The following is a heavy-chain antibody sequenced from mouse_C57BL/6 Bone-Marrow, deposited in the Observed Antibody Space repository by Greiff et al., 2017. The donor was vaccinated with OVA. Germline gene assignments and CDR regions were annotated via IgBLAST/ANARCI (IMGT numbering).Heavy chain of an antibody. CDR3: VRQLRYWYFDV. Sequence: EVMLVESGGGLVQPKGSLKLSCAASGFSFNNYAMNWVRQAPGKGLEWVARIRSKSNNYATYYADSVKDRFTISRDDSESMLYLQMNNLKTEDTAMYYCVRQLRYWYFDVWGTGTTVTVSS. CDR2: IRSKSNNYAT. D-gene: IGHD1-1*01. J-gene: IGHJ1*03. V-gene: IGHV10-1*01. CDR1: GFSFNNYA.